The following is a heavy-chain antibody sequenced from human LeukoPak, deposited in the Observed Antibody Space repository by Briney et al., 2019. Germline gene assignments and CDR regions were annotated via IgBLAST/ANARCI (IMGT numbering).Heavy chain of an antibody. Sequence: GSLRLSCAASGFTFSSYAMSWVRQAPGKGLEWVSAISGSGGSTYYADSVKGRFTISRDNSKNTLYLQMNSLRAEDTAVYYCAKGRRIVVVPAASFDYWGQGTLVTVSS. J-gene: IGHJ4*02. V-gene: IGHV3-23*01. CDR2: ISGSGGST. D-gene: IGHD2-2*01. CDR1: GFTFSSYA. CDR3: AKGRRIVVVPAASFDY.